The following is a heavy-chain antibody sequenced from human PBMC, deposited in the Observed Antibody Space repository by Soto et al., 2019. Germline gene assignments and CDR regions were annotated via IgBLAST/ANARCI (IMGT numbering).Heavy chain of an antibody. CDR2: IIPIFGTA. V-gene: IGHV1-69*06. J-gene: IGHJ5*02. CDR1: GGTFSSYA. CDR3: ARLGSGWTYNWFDP. D-gene: IGHD6-19*01. Sequence: QVQLVQSGAEVKKPGSSVQVSCKASGGTFSSYAISWVRQAPGQGLEWMGGIIPIFGTANYAQKFQGRVTITADKSTSTAYMALSSLRSEDTAVYYCARLGSGWTYNWFDPWGQGTLVTVSS.